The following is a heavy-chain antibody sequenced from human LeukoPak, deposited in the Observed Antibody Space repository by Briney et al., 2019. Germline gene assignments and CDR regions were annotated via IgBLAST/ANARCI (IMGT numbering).Heavy chain of an antibody. V-gene: IGHV4-39*07. D-gene: IGHD1-1*01. CDR3: ARDSGTYGINWFDP. J-gene: IGHJ5*02. CDR1: GGSISSSTYY. Sequence: SETLSLTCTVSGGSISSSTYYWGWIRQPPGKGLEWIGSIYYSGSTNYNPSLKSRVTISVDTSKNQFSLKLSSVTAADTAVYYCARDSGTYGINWFDPWGQGTLVTVSS. CDR2: IYYSGST.